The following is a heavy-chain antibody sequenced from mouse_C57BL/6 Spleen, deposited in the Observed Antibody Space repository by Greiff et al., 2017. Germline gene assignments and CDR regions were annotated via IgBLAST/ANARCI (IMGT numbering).Heavy chain of an antibody. V-gene: IGHV1-26*01. Sequence: EVQLQQSGPELVKPGASVKISCKASGYTFTDYYMNWVKQSHGKSLEWIGDINPNNGGTSYNQKFKGKATLTVDKSSSTAYMELRSLTSEDSAVYYCARRVPWFAYWGQGTLVTVSA. CDR1: GYTFTDYY. CDR3: ARRVPWFAY. J-gene: IGHJ3*01. CDR2: INPNNGGT.